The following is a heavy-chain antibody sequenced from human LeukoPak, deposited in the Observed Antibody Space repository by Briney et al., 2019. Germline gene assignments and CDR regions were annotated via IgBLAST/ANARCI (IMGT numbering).Heavy chain of an antibody. J-gene: IGHJ5*02. V-gene: IGHV3-30*18. CDR1: GFTFSSYG. D-gene: IGHD3-10*01. Sequence: GGSLRLSCAASGFTFSSYGMHWVRQAPGKGLEWVAVISYDGSNKYYADSVKGRFTISRDNSKNTLFLQLNGLRAEDTAVYYCAKDGYGSGRGIDHWGQGTLVTVSS. CDR3: AKDGYGSGRGIDH. CDR2: ISYDGSNK.